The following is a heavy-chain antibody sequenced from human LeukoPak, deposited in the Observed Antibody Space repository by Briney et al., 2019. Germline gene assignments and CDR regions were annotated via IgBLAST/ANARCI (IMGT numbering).Heavy chain of an antibody. Sequence: ASVKVSCKASGYTFTSYGISWVRQAPGQGLEWMGWISTYNGNTNYAQNLQGRVTMTTATSTSTAYMELRSLRSDDTAVYYCARVMRRDGYNRPLDYWGQGTLVTVSS. CDR1: GYTFTSYG. CDR2: ISTYNGNT. V-gene: IGHV1-18*01. CDR3: ARVMRRDGYNRPLDY. J-gene: IGHJ4*02. D-gene: IGHD5-24*01.